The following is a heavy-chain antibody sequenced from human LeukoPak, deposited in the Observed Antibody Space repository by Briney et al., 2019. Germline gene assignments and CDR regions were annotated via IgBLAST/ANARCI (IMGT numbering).Heavy chain of an antibody. CDR1: GYSFTNYW. CDR3: ALGPEYYYDSSGYFDY. D-gene: IGHD3-22*01. J-gene: IGHJ4*02. CDR2: IYPGDSDT. V-gene: IGHV5-51*01. Sequence: GESLKISCKGSGYSFTNYWIGWVRQMPGKGLEWMGIIYPGDSDTRYSPSFQGQVTISADKSISTAYLQWSSLKASDTAMYYCALGPEYYYDSSGYFDYWGQGTLVTVSS.